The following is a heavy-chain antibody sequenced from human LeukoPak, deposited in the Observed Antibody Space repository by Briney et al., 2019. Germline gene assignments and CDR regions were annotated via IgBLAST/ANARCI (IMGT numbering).Heavy chain of an antibody. V-gene: IGHV3-21*01. CDR1: GFTFSSYS. CDR2: ISSSSNYM. Sequence: GGSLRLSCAASGFTFSSYSMNWVRQAPGKGLEWVSSISSSSNYMYYADSVKGRFTISRDNGKNSLYLQMNSLRAEDTAVYYCARPLSVVTAEYYFDYWGQGTLVTVSS. D-gene: IGHD2-21*02. J-gene: IGHJ4*02. CDR3: ARPLSVVTAEYYFDY.